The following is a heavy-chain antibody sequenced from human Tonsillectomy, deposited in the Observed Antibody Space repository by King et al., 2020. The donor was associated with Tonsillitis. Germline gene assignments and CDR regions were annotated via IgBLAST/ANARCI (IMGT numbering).Heavy chain of an antibody. CDR3: ARGATVTTGARDYYFDY. CDR1: GGSFSGYY. D-gene: IGHD4-17*01. V-gene: IGHV4-34*01. Sequence: VQLPQRGAGLLKPSETLSLTCAVYGGSFSGYYWSWIRQPPGKGLEWSGEINHSGSTNYNPSIKSRVTIPVDTSKNQFSLKLSSVTAADTAVYYFARGATVTTGARDYYFDYWGQGTLVTVSS. J-gene: IGHJ4*02. CDR2: INHSGST.